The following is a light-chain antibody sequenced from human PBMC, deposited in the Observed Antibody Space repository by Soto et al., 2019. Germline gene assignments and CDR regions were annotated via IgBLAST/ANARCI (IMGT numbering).Light chain of an antibody. Sequence: QSVLTQPPSVSGAPGQRVTISCTGSSSNIGAGYDVHWYQQLPGTAPKLLIYGNSNRPSGVPDRFSGSKSGTSATLGITGLQTGDEADYYCGTWDSSLSAEVFGTGTKVTVL. J-gene: IGLJ1*01. CDR3: GTWDSSLSAEV. V-gene: IGLV1-40*01. CDR1: SSNIGAGYD. CDR2: GNS.